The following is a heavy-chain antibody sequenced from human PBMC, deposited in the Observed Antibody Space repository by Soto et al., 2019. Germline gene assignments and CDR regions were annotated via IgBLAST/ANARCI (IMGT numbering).Heavy chain of an antibody. D-gene: IGHD3-22*01. Sequence: GGSLRLSCAASGFTFSDYYMSWIRQAPGKGLEWVSYISSSSSYTNYADSVKGRFTISRDNAKNSLYLQMNSLRAEDTAVYYCASVSYDSSGFYGMDVWGQGTTVTVSS. CDR3: ASVSYDSSGFYGMDV. CDR2: ISSSSSYT. CDR1: GFTFSDYY. J-gene: IGHJ6*02. V-gene: IGHV3-11*06.